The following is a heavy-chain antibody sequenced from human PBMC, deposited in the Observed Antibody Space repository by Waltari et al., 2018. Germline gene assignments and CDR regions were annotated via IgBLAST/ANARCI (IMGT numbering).Heavy chain of an antibody. CDR2: ISSSDKTR. CDR1: GFTLRSYE. J-gene: IGHJ4*02. Sequence: EVQLVESGGGLVQPGGSLSLSCEVSGFTLRSYEMNWVRQAPGKGLEWVAYISSSDKTRYADSVKGRFTISRDNAKNSLYLQMSSLRAEDTAIYYCARVRSVVGEGVYWGQGTLVTVSS. V-gene: IGHV3-48*03. D-gene: IGHD2-15*01. CDR3: ARVRSVVGEGVY.